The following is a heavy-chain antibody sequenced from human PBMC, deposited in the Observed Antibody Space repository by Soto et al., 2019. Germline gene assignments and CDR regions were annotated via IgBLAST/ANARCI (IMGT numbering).Heavy chain of an antibody. CDR1: GGSISSGGYS. V-gene: IGHV4-30-2*01. CDR3: ARTVLEWLFNWFDP. CDR2: IYHSGST. D-gene: IGHD3-3*01. J-gene: IGHJ5*02. Sequence: SETLSFTCAVSGGSISSGGYSWSWIRQPPGKGLEWIGYIYHSGSTYYNPSLKSRVTISVDRSKNQFSLKLSSVTAADTAVYYCARTVLEWLFNWFDPWGQGTLVTVSS.